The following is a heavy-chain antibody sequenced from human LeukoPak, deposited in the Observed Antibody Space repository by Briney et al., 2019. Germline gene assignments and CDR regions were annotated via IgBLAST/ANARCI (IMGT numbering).Heavy chain of an antibody. CDR1: GFTFSSYG. J-gene: IGHJ3*02. D-gene: IGHD3-22*01. CDR3: AKAVRNYYDSSGHGFNAFDI. Sequence: GGSLRLSCAASGFTFSSYGMSWVRQAPGKGLEWVSAISGSGGSTYYADSVKGRFTISRDNSKNTLYLQMNSLRAEDTAVYYCAKAVRNYYDSSGHGFNAFDIWGQGTMVTVSS. V-gene: IGHV3-23*01. CDR2: ISGSGGST.